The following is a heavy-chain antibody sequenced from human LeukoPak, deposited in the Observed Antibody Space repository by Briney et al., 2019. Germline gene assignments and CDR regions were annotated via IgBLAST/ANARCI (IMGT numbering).Heavy chain of an antibody. CDR1: GYSISSGYY. Sequence: SETLSLTCAVSGYSISSGYYWGWIRQPPGKGLEWIGSIYHSGSTYYNPSLKSRATISVDTSKNQFSLKLSSVTAADTAVYYCARRIVGATNFDYWGQGTLVTVSS. CDR3: ARRIVGATNFDY. V-gene: IGHV4-38-2*01. D-gene: IGHD1-26*01. J-gene: IGHJ4*02. CDR2: IYHSGST.